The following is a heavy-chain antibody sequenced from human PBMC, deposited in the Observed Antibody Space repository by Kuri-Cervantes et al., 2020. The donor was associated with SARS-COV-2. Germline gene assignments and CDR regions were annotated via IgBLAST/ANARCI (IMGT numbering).Heavy chain of an antibody. CDR1: GDSVSSNSSA. Sequence: SQTLSLTCVISGDSVSSNSSAWNWIRQSPSRGLEWLGRTYRRSKWYNDYAVSVKSRITINPDTSKNQFSLKLSSVTAADTAVYYCARANYDFWSGYYGWLRSPLDYWGQGTLVTVSS. J-gene: IGHJ4*02. D-gene: IGHD3-3*01. CDR3: ARANYDFWSGYYGWLRSPLDY. V-gene: IGHV6-1*01. CDR2: TYRRSKWYN.